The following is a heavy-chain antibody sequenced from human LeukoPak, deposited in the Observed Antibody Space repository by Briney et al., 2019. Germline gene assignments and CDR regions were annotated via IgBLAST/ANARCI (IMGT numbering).Heavy chain of an antibody. V-gene: IGHV5-51*01. J-gene: IGHJ4*02. CDR3: ARHDGYYYESSGYFV. D-gene: IGHD3-22*01. CDR1: GYSFSTYW. CDR2: IYGDDSET. Sequence: GDSLKISCKGSGYSFSTYWIGWVRQMPGKGLEWMGIIYGDDSETKYSPSFQGQVTISVDKSISTAYLQWSSLKASDTAIYYCARHDGYYYESSGYFVWGQGTLVTVAS.